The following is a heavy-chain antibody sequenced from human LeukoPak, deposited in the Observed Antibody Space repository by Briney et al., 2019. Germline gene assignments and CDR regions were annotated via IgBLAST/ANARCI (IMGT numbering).Heavy chain of an antibody. J-gene: IGHJ5*02. CDR3: ARAPTVTTGDWFDP. CDR2: IYYSGST. CDR1: GGSISSGGYY. D-gene: IGHD4-17*01. Sequence: SQTLSLTCTVSGGSISSGGYYWSWIRQHPGKGLEWIGYIYYSGSTYYNPPLKSRVTISVDTSKNQFSLKLSSVTAADTAVYYCARAPTVTTGDWFDPWGQGTLVTVSS. V-gene: IGHV4-31*03.